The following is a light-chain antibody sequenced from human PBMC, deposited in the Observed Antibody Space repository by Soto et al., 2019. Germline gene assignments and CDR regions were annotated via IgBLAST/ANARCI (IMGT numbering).Light chain of an antibody. V-gene: IGKV2-28*01. CDR3: MQGLRPMYT. J-gene: IGKJ2*01. Sequence: EIAMTQSPLSLAVTPGEPAFISCRSSQTLLHSNGYTYLDWYLQKPGQSPQLLIYLGSNRASGVPDRFSGSGSGTDFTLKISRVEAEDVGIFYCMQGLRPMYTFGQGTKLEIK. CDR1: QTLLHSNGYTY. CDR2: LGS.